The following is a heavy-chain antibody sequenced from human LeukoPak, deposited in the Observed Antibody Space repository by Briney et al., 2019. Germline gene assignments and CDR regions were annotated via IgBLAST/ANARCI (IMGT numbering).Heavy chain of an antibody. CDR3: ARGGNSAWLDPPLPPDY. J-gene: IGHJ4*02. CDR2: IGGGSTYI. V-gene: IGHV3-21*01. Sequence: GGSLRLSCAASGFTFNTYIMHGGRQAPGKGLEWVSSIGGGSTYIHYADSLKGRFTISRDNAKTSLCLQVNSLRAEDTGVYYCARGGNSAWLDPPLPPDYWGQGTLVIVSS. CDR1: GFTFNTYI. D-gene: IGHD6-19*01.